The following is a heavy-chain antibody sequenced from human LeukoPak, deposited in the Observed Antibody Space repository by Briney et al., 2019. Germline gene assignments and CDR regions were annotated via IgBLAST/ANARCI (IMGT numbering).Heavy chain of an antibody. CDR3: ARDGNSGTDAFDI. D-gene: IGHD1-26*01. CDR1: GGSISSHY. J-gene: IGHJ3*02. CDR2: IYHSGST. V-gene: IGHV4-38-2*02. Sequence: SETLSLTCTVSGGSISSHYWSWIRQPPGKGLEWIGSIYHSGSTYYNPSLKSRVTISVDTSKNQFSLKLSSVTAADTAVYYCARDGNSGTDAFDIWGQGTMVTVSS.